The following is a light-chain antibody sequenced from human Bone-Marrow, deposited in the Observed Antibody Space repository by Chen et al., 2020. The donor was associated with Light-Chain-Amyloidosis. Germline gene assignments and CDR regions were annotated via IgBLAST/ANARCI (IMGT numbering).Light chain of an antibody. J-gene: IGKJ2*01. V-gene: IGKV3-20*01. CDR2: GIS. Sequence: EIVLTQSPGTLSLSPGDRATLSCRASRRISPVYLAWYQQKPGQAPRLLLSGISNRATGIPDRLSGSGSGTEFSLTMTRLEPEDFAVYCCQQYGNSPLYTFGQGTKVEI. CDR3: QQYGNSPLYT. CDR1: RRISPVY.